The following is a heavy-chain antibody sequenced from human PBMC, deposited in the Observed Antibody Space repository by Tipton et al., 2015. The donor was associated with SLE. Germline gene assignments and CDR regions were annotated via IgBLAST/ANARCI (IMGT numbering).Heavy chain of an antibody. CDR2: INHSGST. CDR3: VRGEGSGS. Sequence: TLSLTCAVYGGSFSGYYWGWIRQPPGKGLEWIGEINHSGSTNYNPSLKSRVTISVDTSKNQFSLKLISVTAADTAVYYCVRGEGSGSWGQGTLVTVSS. V-gene: IGHV4-34*01. CDR1: GGSFSGYY. D-gene: IGHD2-15*01. J-gene: IGHJ4*02.